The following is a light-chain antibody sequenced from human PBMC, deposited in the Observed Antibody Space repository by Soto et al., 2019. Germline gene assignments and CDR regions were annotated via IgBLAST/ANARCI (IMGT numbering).Light chain of an antibody. V-gene: IGKV1-5*01. J-gene: IGKJ1*01. CDR3: QQYNNYPRT. CDR1: ESIRTW. Sequence: DIPMTQSPSTLSASIGDRVTITCRASESIRTWLAWYQHKPGKAPKFLIYDASSLESGVPSRFSGSGSGTEFTLTISNLQPDYFATYFCQQYNNYPRTFGQGTKVEIK. CDR2: DAS.